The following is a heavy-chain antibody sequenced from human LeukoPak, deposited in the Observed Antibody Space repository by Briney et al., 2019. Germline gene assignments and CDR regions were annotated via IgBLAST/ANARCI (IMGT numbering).Heavy chain of an antibody. Sequence: GRSLRLSCAASGFTFSSYAMHWVRQAPGKGLEWVAVISYDGSNKYYADSVKGRFTISRDSSKNTLYLQMNSLRAEDTAVYYCARTYYYGSGSPSFFDYWGQGTLVTVSS. D-gene: IGHD3-10*01. V-gene: IGHV3-30*04. CDR1: GFTFSSYA. CDR3: ARTYYYGSGSPSFFDY. J-gene: IGHJ4*02. CDR2: ISYDGSNK.